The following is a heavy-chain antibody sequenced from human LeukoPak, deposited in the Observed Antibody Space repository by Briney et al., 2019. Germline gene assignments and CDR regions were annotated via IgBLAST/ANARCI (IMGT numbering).Heavy chain of an antibody. Sequence: GGSLRLSCAASGFTFSSYAMSWVRQAPGKGLEWVAVISYDGSNKYYADSVEGRFTISRDNSKNTLYLQMNSLRAEDTAVYYCARDLPFRGSYGMDVWGQGTTVTVSS. CDR1: GFTFSSYA. CDR2: ISYDGSNK. D-gene: IGHD2/OR15-2a*01. J-gene: IGHJ6*02. CDR3: ARDLPFRGSYGMDV. V-gene: IGHV3-30-3*01.